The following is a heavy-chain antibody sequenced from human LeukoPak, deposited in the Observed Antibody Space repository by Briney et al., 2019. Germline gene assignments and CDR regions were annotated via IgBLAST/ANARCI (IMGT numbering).Heavy chain of an antibody. D-gene: IGHD3-22*01. CDR1: GFTFSSYG. V-gene: IGHV3-33*06. CDR2: IWYDGSNK. CDR3: AKGSDYYDSSGYYLFDY. Sequence: GGSLRLSCAASGFTFSSYGMHWVRQAPGKGLEWVAVIWYDGSNKYYADSVKGRFTISRDNSKNTPYLQMNSLRAEDTAVYYCAKGSDYYDSSGYYLFDYWGQGTLVTVSS. J-gene: IGHJ4*02.